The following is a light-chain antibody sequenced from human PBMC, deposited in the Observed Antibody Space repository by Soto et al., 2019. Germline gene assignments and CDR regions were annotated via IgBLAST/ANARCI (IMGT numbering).Light chain of an antibody. Sequence: QSVLTQPPSVSGAPGQRVTISCTGSSSNIGAGYDVHWYQQLPGTAPKLLIYGNSNRPSGVPDRFSGSKSGTSASLAITGLQAEDEADYSCQSYDSSREGVFGTGTKLTVL. CDR3: QSYDSSREGV. J-gene: IGLJ1*01. V-gene: IGLV1-40*01. CDR2: GNS. CDR1: SSNIGAGYD.